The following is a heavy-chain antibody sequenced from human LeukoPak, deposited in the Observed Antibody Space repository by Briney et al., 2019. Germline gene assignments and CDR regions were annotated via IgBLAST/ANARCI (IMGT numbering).Heavy chain of an antibody. CDR1: GFTFSIYA. CDR2: ISYDGSNK. V-gene: IGHV3-30-3*01. Sequence: GGSLRLSCAASGFTFSIYAMHWVRQAPGKGLEWVAVISYDGSNKYYADSVKGRFTISRDNSKNTLYLQMNSLRAEDTAVYYCARDKWQQLVRGEFDYWGQGTLVTVSS. D-gene: IGHD6-13*01. CDR3: ARDKWQQLVRGEFDY. J-gene: IGHJ4*02.